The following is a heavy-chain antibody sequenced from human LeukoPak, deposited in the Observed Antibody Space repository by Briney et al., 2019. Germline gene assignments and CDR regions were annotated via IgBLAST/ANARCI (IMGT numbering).Heavy chain of an antibody. CDR1: GGSFSGYY. CDR3: ARVRTGGYSYGYHPNWFDP. J-gene: IGHJ5*02. D-gene: IGHD5-18*01. Sequence: SETLSLTCAVYGGSFSGYYWSWIRQPPGKGLEWIGEINHSGSTNYNPSLKSRVTISVDTSKNQFSLKLSSVTAADTAVYYCARVRTGGYSYGYHPNWFDPWGQGTLVTVFS. V-gene: IGHV4-34*01. CDR2: INHSGST.